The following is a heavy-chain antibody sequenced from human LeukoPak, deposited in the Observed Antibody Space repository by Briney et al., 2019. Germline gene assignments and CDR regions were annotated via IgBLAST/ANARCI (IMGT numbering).Heavy chain of an antibody. Sequence: GGSLRLSCVASGFTFSTSWMDWVRHVPGKGLEWVANIKEDGSETYYVDSAKGRFTISRDNAKKSLYLQMDSLRVGDTAIYYCTKSLDYWGQGTLVTVSS. CDR2: IKEDGSET. J-gene: IGHJ4*02. CDR1: GFTFSTSW. CDR3: TKSLDY. V-gene: IGHV3-7*01.